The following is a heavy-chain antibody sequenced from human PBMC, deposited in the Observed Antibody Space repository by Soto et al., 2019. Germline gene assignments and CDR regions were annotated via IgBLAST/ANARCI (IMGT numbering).Heavy chain of an antibody. CDR2: ISPNSGNI. CDR1: GYTFTRNG. Sequence: QVHLVQSGAEVKKPGASVNVSCKTSGYTFTRNGISWVRQAPGQGLEWMGWISPNSGNIKYAQKLQGRVIMTTDTSTSTAYMELRSLRSDDTAVYYCAKDRDSNSWPSRDVWGPGTTVTVSS. J-gene: IGHJ6*02. CDR3: AKDRDSNSWPSRDV. D-gene: IGHD3-22*01. V-gene: IGHV1-18*01.